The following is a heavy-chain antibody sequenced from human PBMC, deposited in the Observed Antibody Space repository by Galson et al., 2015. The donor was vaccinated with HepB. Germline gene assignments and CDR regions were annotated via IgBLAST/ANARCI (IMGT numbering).Heavy chain of an antibody. V-gene: IGHV1-8*01. CDR3: ARSRRSGLSSGV. J-gene: IGHJ6*04. D-gene: IGHD2/OR15-2a*01. Sequence: SVKVSCKASGYTFTNYDINWVRQATGQGLEWMGWMNPDSGHTGFAQKFRGRVTMTRNTSISTAYLDLSSLRSEDTAVYYCARSRRSGLSSGVWGKGTTVIVSS. CDR2: MNPDSGHT. CDR1: GYTFTNYD.